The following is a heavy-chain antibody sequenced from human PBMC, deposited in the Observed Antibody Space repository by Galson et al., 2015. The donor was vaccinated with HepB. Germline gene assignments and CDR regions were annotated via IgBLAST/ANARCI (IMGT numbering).Heavy chain of an antibody. Sequence: SVKVSCKASGYTFTNYGINWVRQAPGQGPEWMGRISTYNGNTNYAQKLQGRVTLTTDTSTTTVYMELRSLTSDDTGVYYCARDLMMGMFDPWGQGTLVTVSS. CDR2: ISTYNGNT. D-gene: IGHD3-16*01. CDR1: GYTFTNYG. J-gene: IGHJ5*02. CDR3: ARDLMMGMFDP. V-gene: IGHV1-18*01.